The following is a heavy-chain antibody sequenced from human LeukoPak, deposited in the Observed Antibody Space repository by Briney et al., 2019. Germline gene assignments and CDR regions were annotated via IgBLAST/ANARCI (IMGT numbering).Heavy chain of an antibody. D-gene: IGHD3-10*01. V-gene: IGHV1-8*01. J-gene: IGHJ6*02. CDR2: MNPNSGNT. CDR3: VRGKVLLWFGELFDSFGTYYYYGMDV. CDR1: GYTFTSYD. Sequence: ASVKVSCKASGYTFTSYDINWVRQATGQGLEWMGWMNPNSGNTGYALKFQGRVTMTRNTSISTACMELSSLRSEDTAVYYCVRGKVLLWFGELFDSFGTYYYYGMDVWGQGTTVTVSS.